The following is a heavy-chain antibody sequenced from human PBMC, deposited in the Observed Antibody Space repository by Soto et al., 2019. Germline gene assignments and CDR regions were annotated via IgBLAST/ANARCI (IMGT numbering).Heavy chain of an antibody. Sequence: ASVKVSCKASGGTFSSYAISWVRQAPGQGLEWMGGIIPIFGTANYAQKFQGRVTITADKSTSTAYMELSSLRSEDTAVYYCARAGSTSPRGAFDIWGQGTMVTVSS. CDR1: GGTFSSYA. V-gene: IGHV1-69*06. J-gene: IGHJ3*02. D-gene: IGHD2-2*01. CDR3: ARAGSTSPRGAFDI. CDR2: IIPIFGTA.